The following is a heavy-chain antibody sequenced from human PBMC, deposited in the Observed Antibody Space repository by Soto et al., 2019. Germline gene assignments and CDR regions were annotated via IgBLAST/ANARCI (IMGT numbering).Heavy chain of an antibody. D-gene: IGHD2-8*01. CDR1: GFTFRDYS. CDR2: ITSKSTYI. V-gene: IGHV3-21*06. Sequence: AGGSLRLSCAASGFTFRDYSLNWVRQAPGEGLEWVSSITSKSTYIYYADSVKGRFTISRDNAKSSLYLQMDSLRADDTAVYFCARSGVAALDSWGQGTLVTVSS. J-gene: IGHJ5*01. CDR3: ARSGVAALDS.